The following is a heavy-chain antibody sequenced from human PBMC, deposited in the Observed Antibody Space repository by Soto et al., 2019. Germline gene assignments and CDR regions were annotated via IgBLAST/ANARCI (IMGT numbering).Heavy chain of an antibody. Sequence: ASVKVSCKASGYTFTSYGISWVRQAPGQGLEWMGWISAYNGNTNYAQKLQGRVTMTTDTSTSTAYMELRSLRSDDTAVYYCARTDHYDFWSGYYTSYYYGMDVWGQGTTVTVSS. CDR1: GYTFTSYG. V-gene: IGHV1-18*01. J-gene: IGHJ6*02. CDR2: ISAYNGNT. CDR3: ARTDHYDFWSGYYTSYYYGMDV. D-gene: IGHD3-3*01.